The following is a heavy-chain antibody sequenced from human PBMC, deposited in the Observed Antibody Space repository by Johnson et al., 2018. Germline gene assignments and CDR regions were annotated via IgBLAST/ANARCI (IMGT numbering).Heavy chain of an antibody. V-gene: IGHV3-48*01. CDR1: GFTFSRYS. Sequence: VQLVESGGGLVQPGGSLRLSCAASGFTFSRYSMNWVRQAPEKGLEWVSYIRSDTSIIYYADSVKGRFTISGDNAKNSLYLQMNSLRAEDTAVYYCARDLFGGVSDYWGQGTLVTVSS. CDR3: ARDLFGGVSDY. D-gene: IGHD3-16*01. CDR2: IRSDTSII. J-gene: IGHJ4*02.